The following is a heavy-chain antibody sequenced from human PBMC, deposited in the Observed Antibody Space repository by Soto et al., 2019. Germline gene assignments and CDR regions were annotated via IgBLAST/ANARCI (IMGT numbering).Heavy chain of an antibody. CDR3: ARSEMYGGYVGTGLDY. D-gene: IGHD5-12*01. Sequence: QVQLQESGPGLVKPSQTLSLTCTVSVGSISRGGYYWSWIRQHPGKGLEWIGYIYYSGSTYYNPSIKSRVTISVDTSKNQFYLKLSSVTAADTAVYYCARSEMYGGYVGTGLDYWGQGTLVTVSS. V-gene: IGHV4-31*03. CDR1: VGSISRGGYY. CDR2: IYYSGST. J-gene: IGHJ4*02.